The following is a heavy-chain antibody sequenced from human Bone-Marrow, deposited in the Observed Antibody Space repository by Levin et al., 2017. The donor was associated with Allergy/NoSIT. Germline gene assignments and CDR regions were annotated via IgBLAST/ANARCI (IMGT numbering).Heavy chain of an antibody. CDR1: GFTFRTYW. Sequence: GESLKISCAASGFTFRTYWMSWVRQAPGKGLEWVANIRDDGGEKYYVDSVKGRFTISRDNAKDSLYLQMNSLRVEDTAVYYCGVTPRRDPFDYWGQGTLVAVSS. CDR2: IRDDGGEK. D-gene: IGHD2-21*02. V-gene: IGHV3-7*01. CDR3: GVTPRRDPFDY. J-gene: IGHJ4*02.